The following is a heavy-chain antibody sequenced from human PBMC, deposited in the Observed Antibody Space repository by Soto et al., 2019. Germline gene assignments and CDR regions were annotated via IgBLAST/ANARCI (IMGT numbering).Heavy chain of an antibody. CDR2: ISGGDT. V-gene: IGHV3-23*01. CDR1: GFGFNDYA. D-gene: IGHD3-10*01. CDR3: TKDHETAWFPDF. Sequence: EVQLLESGGDLVQPGESLRLSCAASGFGFNDYALSWVRQAPGKGLEWVSTISGGDTYYADFVKGRFTISRDISKNTLYLEVDGLRAEDTAIYYCTKDHETAWFPDFWGQGTLVTVSS. J-gene: IGHJ4*02.